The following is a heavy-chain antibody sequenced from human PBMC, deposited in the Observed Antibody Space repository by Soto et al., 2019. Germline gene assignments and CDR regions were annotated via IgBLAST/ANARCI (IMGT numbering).Heavy chain of an antibody. CDR1: GGSISSSSYY. CDR2: IYYSGST. Sequence: QLQLQESGPGLVKPSETLSLTCTVSGGSISSSSYYWGWIRQPPGKGLEWIGSIYYSGSTYYNPSLESRATISVHTTRNQSSPMLSSLTAPDTAVYFCARQGPYYCQIWDFDRWGRGTLVTVSS. CDR3: ARQGPYYCQIWDFDR. V-gene: IGHV4-39*01. D-gene: IGHD3-10*01. J-gene: IGHJ2*01.